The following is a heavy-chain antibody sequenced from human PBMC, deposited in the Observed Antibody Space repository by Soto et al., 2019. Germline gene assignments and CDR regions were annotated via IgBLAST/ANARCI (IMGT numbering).Heavy chain of an antibody. Sequence: PSESLSLTCAVYGGSCSGYYWSWIRQPPGKGLEWIGEINHSGSTNYNPSLKSRVTISVDTSKNQFSLKLSSVTAADTAVYYCARGLSTIVLLWFGEYYFDYWGQGTLVTVSS. J-gene: IGHJ4*02. V-gene: IGHV4-34*01. CDR2: INHSGST. CDR1: GGSCSGYY. D-gene: IGHD3-10*01. CDR3: ARGLSTIVLLWFGEYYFDY.